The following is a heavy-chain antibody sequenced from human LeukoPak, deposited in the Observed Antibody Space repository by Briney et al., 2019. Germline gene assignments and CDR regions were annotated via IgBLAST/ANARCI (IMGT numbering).Heavy chain of an antibody. CDR1: GFTFTTYN. Sequence: GGSLRLSCAASGFTFTTYNMKWVRQAPGRGLAWVSYIRSSGSSIFYADSVKGRFTVSRDNAKNSLYLQMNSLRAEDTALYYCARDSGNGGSIDYWGQGTLVTVSS. CDR3: ARDSGNGGSIDY. D-gene: IGHD2-15*01. J-gene: IGHJ4*02. CDR2: IRSSGSSI. V-gene: IGHV3-48*01.